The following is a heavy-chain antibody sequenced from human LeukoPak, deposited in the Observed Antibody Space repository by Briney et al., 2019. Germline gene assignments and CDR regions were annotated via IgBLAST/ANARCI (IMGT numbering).Heavy chain of an antibody. J-gene: IGHJ5*02. V-gene: IGHV3-23*01. CDR3: AKDIGRDYLIWFDP. CDR1: GFTFSSYA. D-gene: IGHD3-10*01. Sequence: GGSLRLSCAASGFTFSSYAMSWVRQAPGKGLEWVSAISDSGGSTYYADSVKGRFTISRDNSNNSLYLQMNSLRAEATALYYCAKDIGRDYLIWFDPWGQGNLVTVS. CDR2: ISDSGGST.